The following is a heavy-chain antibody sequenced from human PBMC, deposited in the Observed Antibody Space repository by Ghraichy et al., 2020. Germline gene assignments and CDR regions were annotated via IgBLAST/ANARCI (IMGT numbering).Heavy chain of an antibody. V-gene: IGHV4-4*02. D-gene: IGHD1-26*01. J-gene: IGHJ6*02. CDR3: AREGELVGRNGMDV. CDR2: IYHSGST. CDR1: GGSIINSYW. Sequence: SETLSLTCAVSGGSIINSYWWSWVRQPPGKGLEWIGEIYHSGSTHYNPSLKSRVTISVDRSKRQFSLRLSSVTAADSAVYYCAREGELVGRNGMDVWGQGTTVTVSS.